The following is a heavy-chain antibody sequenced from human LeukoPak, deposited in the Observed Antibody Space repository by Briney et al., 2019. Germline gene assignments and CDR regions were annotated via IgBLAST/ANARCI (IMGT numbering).Heavy chain of an antibody. CDR3: SQGLLS. Sequence: GGSLRLSCAASGFIFSISNMHWVRQAPGKGLQWVAFISYDGSKKHCADSVQGRCTISRDNSKNTLSLQLNSLRPDDTAVFYCSQGLLSWGQGTLLTVAA. V-gene: IGHV3-30*02. CDR2: ISYDGSKK. J-gene: IGHJ5*02. CDR1: GFIFSISN.